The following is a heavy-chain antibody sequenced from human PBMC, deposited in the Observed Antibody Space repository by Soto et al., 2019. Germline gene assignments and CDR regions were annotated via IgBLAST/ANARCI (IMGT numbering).Heavy chain of an antibody. Sequence: GESLKISCKGSGYSFTIYCISWVLQMPGKGLEWMGRIDPSDSYTNYSPSFQGHVTISADKSISTAYLQWSSLKASDTAMYYCARTGKYDYKGMDVWGQGTTVTVSS. CDR3: ARTGKYDYKGMDV. CDR1: GYSFTIYC. V-gene: IGHV5-10-1*01. CDR2: IDPSDSYT. J-gene: IGHJ6*02.